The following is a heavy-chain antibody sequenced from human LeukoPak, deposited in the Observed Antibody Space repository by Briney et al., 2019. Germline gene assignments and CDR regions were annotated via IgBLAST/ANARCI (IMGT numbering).Heavy chain of an antibody. J-gene: IGHJ4*02. D-gene: IGHD4-17*01. CDR1: GFTFSSYS. CDR3: ARGHTVTSYFDY. CDR2: ISSSSSYI. V-gene: IGHV3-21*01. Sequence: PGGSLRLSCAASGFTFSSYSMNWVRQAPGKGLEWVSSISSSSSYIYYADSVKGRFTISRDNAKNSLYLQMNSLRAEDTAVYYCARGHTVTSYFDYWGQGTLVTASS.